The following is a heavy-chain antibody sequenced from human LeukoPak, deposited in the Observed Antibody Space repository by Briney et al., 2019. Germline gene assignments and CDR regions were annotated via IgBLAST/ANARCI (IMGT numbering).Heavy chain of an antibody. D-gene: IGHD3-16*01. V-gene: IGHV3-64*02. CDR2: ISSNGGDT. J-gene: IGHJ4*02. Sequence: GGSLRLSCAASGXTFSTYAMHWVPQAPGKGLESVSAISSNGGDTYYADSVKGRFTISRDNAKNSLYLQVNSLRDEDTAVYYCARDFGWRFDYWGQGTLVTVSS. CDR1: GXTFSTYA. CDR3: ARDFGWRFDY.